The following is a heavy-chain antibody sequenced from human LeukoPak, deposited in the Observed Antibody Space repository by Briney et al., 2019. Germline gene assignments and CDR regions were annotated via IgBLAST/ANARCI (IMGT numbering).Heavy chain of an antibody. D-gene: IGHD1-26*01. V-gene: IGHV4-39*01. CDR1: GGSISSGDYY. CDR2: IYYSGST. J-gene: IGHJ5*02. Sequence: SETLSLTCTVSGGSISSGDYYWSWIRQPPGKGLEWIGNIYYSGSTYYNPSLKNRVTISVDTYKNQFSLKLSSMTAADTAVYYCARHIKGPSGSYQNWFDPWGQGTLVTVSS. CDR3: ARHIKGPSGSYQNWFDP.